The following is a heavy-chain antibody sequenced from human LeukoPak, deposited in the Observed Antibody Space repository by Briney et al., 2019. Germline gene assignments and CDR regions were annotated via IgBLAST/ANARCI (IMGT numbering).Heavy chain of an antibody. CDR3: TRVATAGTWTDY. CDR2: ICSGGSIA. CDR1: GFTFSDYG. V-gene: IGHV3-33*03. J-gene: IGHJ4*02. Sequence: GRSLRLSCAASGFTFSDYGMQWVRQAPGKGLEGLPVICSGGSIADYAESVRGRFTISRDNSKNTVYLQMNSLRAEDTAIYFCTRVATAGTWTDYWGQGTLVTVSS. D-gene: IGHD6-25*01.